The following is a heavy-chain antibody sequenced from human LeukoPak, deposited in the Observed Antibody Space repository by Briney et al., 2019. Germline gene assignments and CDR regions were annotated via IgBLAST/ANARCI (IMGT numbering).Heavy chain of an antibody. CDR3: ARLGGSSPVDY. V-gene: IGHV3-74*01. J-gene: IGHJ4*02. D-gene: IGHD6-6*01. CDR2: IDSDGSST. CDR1: GFSFRSYW. Sequence: PGGSLRLSCAASGFSFRSYWMHWVRQAPGKGRVWVARIDSDGSSTTYADSVKGRFTISRDNAKNTLYLQMNSLRADDTAVYYCARLGGSSPVDYWGQGTLVTVSS.